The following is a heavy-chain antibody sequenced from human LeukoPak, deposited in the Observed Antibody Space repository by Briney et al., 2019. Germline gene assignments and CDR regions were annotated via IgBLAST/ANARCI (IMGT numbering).Heavy chain of an antibody. CDR3: ARDLKGIDY. J-gene: IGHJ4*02. Sequence: PSETLSLTCTVSGGSISRSSYYWGWIRQPPGKGLEWIGSIYYSGSTYYNPSLKSRVTISVDTSKNQFSLKLSSVTAADTAVYYCARDLKGIDYWGQGTLVTVSS. CDR1: GGSISRSSYY. CDR2: IYYSGST. D-gene: IGHD3-10*01. V-gene: IGHV4-39*07.